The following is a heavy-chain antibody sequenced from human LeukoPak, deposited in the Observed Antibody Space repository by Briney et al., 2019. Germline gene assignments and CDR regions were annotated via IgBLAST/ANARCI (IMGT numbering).Heavy chain of an antibody. J-gene: IGHJ4*02. Sequence: GGSLRLSCAASGFTFSSYVMHWVRQAPGKGLEWVTLISYDGSNKYYADSVKGQFTISRDNSKNTLYLQMNSLRAEDTAVYYCAKDYRPHDFWSGLVDYWGQGTLVTVSS. CDR1: GFTFSSYV. V-gene: IGHV3-30*18. CDR3: AKDYRPHDFWSGLVDY. D-gene: IGHD3-3*01. CDR2: ISYDGSNK.